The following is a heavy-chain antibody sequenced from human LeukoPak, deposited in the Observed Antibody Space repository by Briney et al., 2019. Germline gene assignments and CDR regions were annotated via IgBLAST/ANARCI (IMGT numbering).Heavy chain of an antibody. J-gene: IGHJ4*02. CDR3: TRGDWAPRFFY. CDR1: GGSFSGYY. V-gene: IGHV4-34*01. CDR2: INHSGST. D-gene: IGHD3-9*01. Sequence: PETLSLTCAVFGGSFSGYYWSWIRQPPGKGLEWIGEINHSGSTNYNPSLKSRVTISVDTSKNQFSLKLSSVTAADTAVYYCTRGDWAPRFFYWGQGTLVTVSS.